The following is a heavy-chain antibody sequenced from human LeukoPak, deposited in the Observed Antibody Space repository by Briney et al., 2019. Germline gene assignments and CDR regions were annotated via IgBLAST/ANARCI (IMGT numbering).Heavy chain of an antibody. CDR2: LSDGGSA. J-gene: IGHJ4*02. V-gene: IGHV4-39*07. CDR1: GDSISSSRYF. Sequence: SETLSLTCTVSGDSISSSRYFWAWIRQPPGKGLEWIASLSDGGSAYYSPSLRSRVSLSADTSMNRLSLNLNSVTAADTAVYYCARDANYRDRSGYPSPFDFWGQGILVTVSS. D-gene: IGHD6-19*01. CDR3: ARDANYRDRSGYPSPFDF.